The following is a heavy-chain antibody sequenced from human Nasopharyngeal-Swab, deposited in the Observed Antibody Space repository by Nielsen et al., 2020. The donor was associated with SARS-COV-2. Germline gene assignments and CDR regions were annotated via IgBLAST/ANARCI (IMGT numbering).Heavy chain of an antibody. CDR3: ASHPQRSGFYYYYGMDV. J-gene: IGHJ6*02. V-gene: IGHV3-48*03. Sequence: GESLKISCAASGFTFSSYEMNWVRQAPGKGLEWVSYISSSGSTIYYADSVKGRFTISRDNAKNSLYLQMNSLGAEDTAVYYCASHPQRSGFYYYYGMDVWGQGTTVTVSS. CDR1: GFTFSSYE. D-gene: IGHD3-10*01. CDR2: ISSSGSTI.